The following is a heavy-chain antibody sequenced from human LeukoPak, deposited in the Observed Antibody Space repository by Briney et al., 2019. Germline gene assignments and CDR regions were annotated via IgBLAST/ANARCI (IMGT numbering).Heavy chain of an antibody. Sequence: GGSLRLSCSAPGFTFSSYWMIWVRQAPGQGLEWVANINQVGSEKYYGDSVKGRFTISRDNSKNSLYLQMNSLRAEDTAVYFCARDHVEPGVILDSWGQGTLVTVSS. D-gene: IGHD1-14*01. V-gene: IGHV3-7*05. CDR1: GFTFSSYW. J-gene: IGHJ4*02. CDR3: ARDHVEPGVILDS. CDR2: INQVGSEK.